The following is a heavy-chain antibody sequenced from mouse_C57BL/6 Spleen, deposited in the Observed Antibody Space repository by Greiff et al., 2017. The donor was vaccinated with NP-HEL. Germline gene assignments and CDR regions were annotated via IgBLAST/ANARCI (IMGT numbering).Heavy chain of an antibody. CDR1: GYAFSSYW. Sequence: VQLQQSGAELVKPGASVKISCKASGYAFSSYWMNWVKQRPGKGLEWIGQIYPGDGDTNYNGKFKGKATLTADKSSSTAYMQLSSLTSEDSAVYFCAREGSYTVVARYWYFDVWGTGTTVTVSS. CDR3: AREGSYTVVARYWYFDV. J-gene: IGHJ1*03. D-gene: IGHD1-1*01. CDR2: IYPGDGDT. V-gene: IGHV1-80*01.